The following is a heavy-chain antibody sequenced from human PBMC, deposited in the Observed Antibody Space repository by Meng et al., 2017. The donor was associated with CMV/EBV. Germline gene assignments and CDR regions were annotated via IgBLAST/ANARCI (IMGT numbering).Heavy chain of an antibody. CDR3: ALAEYSSSLFDY. D-gene: IGHD6-13*01. V-gene: IGHV1-46*01. J-gene: IGHJ4*02. CDR1: GYTFTSYY. Sequence: QGQLVQSGAEVKKPGDSVKVSSKAAGYTFTSYYMHWVRQAPGQGLEWMGIINPSGGSTSYAQKFQGRVTMTRDTSTSTVYMELSSLRSEDTAVYYCALAEYSSSLFDYWGQGTLVTVSS. CDR2: INPSGGST.